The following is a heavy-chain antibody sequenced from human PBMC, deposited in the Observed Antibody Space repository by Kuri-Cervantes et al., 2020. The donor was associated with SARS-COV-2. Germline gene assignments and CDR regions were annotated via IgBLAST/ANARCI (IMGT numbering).Heavy chain of an antibody. J-gene: IGHJ4*02. D-gene: IGHD5-18*01. CDR2: IYPGDSDT. V-gene: IGHV5-51*01. CDR1: GYTFTSYG. Sequence: KVSCKASGYTFTSYGISWVRQMPGKGLEWMGIIYPGDSDTRYSPSFQGQVTISADKSISTAYLQWSSLKASDTAMYYCARRGYSYGTPSYFDYWGQGTLVTVSS. CDR3: ARRGYSYGTPSYFDY.